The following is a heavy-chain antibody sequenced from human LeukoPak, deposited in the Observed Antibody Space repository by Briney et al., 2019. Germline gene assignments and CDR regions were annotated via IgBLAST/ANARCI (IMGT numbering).Heavy chain of an antibody. J-gene: IGHJ4*02. Sequence: ASVKVSCKASGYTFTGYYMHWVRQAPGQGLEWMGWINPNSGGTNYAQKFQGRVTMTRDTSISTAYMELSRLRSDDTAVYYCARDDNYGSGQPDDWGQGTLVTVSS. CDR1: GYTFTGYY. CDR2: INPNSGGT. D-gene: IGHD3-10*01. CDR3: ARDDNYGSGQPDD. V-gene: IGHV1-2*02.